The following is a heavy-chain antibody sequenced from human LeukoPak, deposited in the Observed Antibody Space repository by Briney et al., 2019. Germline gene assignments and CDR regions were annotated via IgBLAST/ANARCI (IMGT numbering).Heavy chain of an antibody. V-gene: IGHV3-30*04. J-gene: IGHJ4*02. Sequence: SGGSLRLSCAASGFTFSSYAMHWVRQAPGKGLEWVAVISYDGSNKYYADSVKGRFTISRDNSKNTLYLQMNSLRAEDTAVYYCAKDRDNYGDYVDYWGQGTLVTVSS. CDR2: ISYDGSNK. CDR3: AKDRDNYGDYVDY. D-gene: IGHD4-17*01. CDR1: GFTFSSYA.